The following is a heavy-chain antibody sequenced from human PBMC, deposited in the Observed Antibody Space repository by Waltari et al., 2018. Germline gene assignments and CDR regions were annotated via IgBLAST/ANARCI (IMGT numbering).Heavy chain of an antibody. D-gene: IGHD3-22*01. J-gene: IGHJ4*02. CDR2: INHSGIT. CDR3: ARMKIGVDDY. V-gene: IGHV4-34*01. CDR1: GGSFSGYY. Sequence: QVQLQQWGAGLLKPSETLSVTCAVYGGSFSGYYWSWIRQPQGKGLEWIGEINHSGITNYNPSLKSRVTISVDTSKNQCSLKLSSVTAADTAVYYCARMKIGVDDYWGQGTLVTVSS.